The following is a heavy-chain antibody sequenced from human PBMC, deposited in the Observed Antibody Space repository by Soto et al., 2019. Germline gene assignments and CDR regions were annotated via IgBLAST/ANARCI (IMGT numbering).Heavy chain of an antibody. V-gene: IGHV3-48*02. CDR1: GFTFSSYS. CDR2: ISSSSNTI. CDR3: ARDTRDGYLGY. Sequence: EVQLVESGGGLVQPGGSLRLSCAASGFTFSSYSMNWVRQAPGKGLEWVSYISSSSNTIYYADSVKGRFTISRDNAKNSLYLQMNSRRDEDTAVYYCARDTRDGYLGYCGQGTLVTVSS. D-gene: IGHD5-12*01. J-gene: IGHJ4*02.